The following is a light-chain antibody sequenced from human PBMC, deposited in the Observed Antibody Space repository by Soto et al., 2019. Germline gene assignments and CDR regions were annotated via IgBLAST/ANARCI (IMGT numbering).Light chain of an antibody. CDR2: AAS. CDR3: QQRYSTLWT. CDR1: QSISSY. V-gene: IGKV1-39*01. Sequence: DIQMTQSPSSLSASVADRVTSTCRASQSISSYLNWYQQKPVKAPKLLIYAASSLQSGVPSRFSGSGSGTEFTLTICSLQPEDCATCYSQQRYSTLWTFGQATKVDIK. J-gene: IGKJ1*01.